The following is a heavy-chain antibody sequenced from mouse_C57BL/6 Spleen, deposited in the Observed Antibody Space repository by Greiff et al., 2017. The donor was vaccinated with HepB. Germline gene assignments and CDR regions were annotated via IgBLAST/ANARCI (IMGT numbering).Heavy chain of an antibody. D-gene: IGHD2-3*01. J-gene: IGHJ4*01. CDR2: FHPYNDDT. CDR1: GYTFTTYP. Sequence: VQLQESGAELVKPGASVKMSCKASGYTFTTYPIEWMKQNHGKSLEWIGNFHPYNDDTKYNDKFKGKATLTVDKSSSTVYLELSRLTSDDSAVYYCAIFDGYSLAMDYWGQGTSVTVSS. CDR3: AIFDGYSLAMDY. V-gene: IGHV1-47*01.